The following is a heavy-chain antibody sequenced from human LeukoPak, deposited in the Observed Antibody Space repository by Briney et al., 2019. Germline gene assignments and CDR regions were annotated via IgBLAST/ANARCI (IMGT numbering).Heavy chain of an antibody. D-gene: IGHD5-18*01. Sequence: PGGSLRLSCAASGFTFRNYWMHWVRQAPGKGLVWVSRINSDGGSTNYADSAKGRFNISRDNAKNTLYVEMNSLTAEDTAVYYCARGLSTAMVTPFGYWGQGTLVTVSS. CDR1: GFTFRNYW. J-gene: IGHJ4*02. CDR2: INSDGGST. CDR3: ARGLSTAMVTPFGY. V-gene: IGHV3-74*01.